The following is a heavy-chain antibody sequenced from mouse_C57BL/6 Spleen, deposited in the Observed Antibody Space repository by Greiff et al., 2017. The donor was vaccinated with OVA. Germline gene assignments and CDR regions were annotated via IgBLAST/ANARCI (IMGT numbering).Heavy chain of an antibody. D-gene: IGHD2-4*01. Sequence: VQLKESVAELVRPGASVKLSCTASGFNIKNTYMHWVKQRPEQGLEWIGRIDPANGNTKYAPKFQGEATITADTSSNTAYLQLSSLTSEDTAIYYCARGYDYDDWFAYWGQGTLVTVSA. CDR3: ARGYDYDDWFAY. CDR2: IDPANGNT. CDR1: GFNIKNTY. V-gene: IGHV14-3*01. J-gene: IGHJ3*01.